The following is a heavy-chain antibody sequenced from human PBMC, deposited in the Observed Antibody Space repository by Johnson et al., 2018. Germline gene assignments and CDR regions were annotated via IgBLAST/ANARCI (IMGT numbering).Heavy chain of an antibody. CDR1: GFTFSSYS. CDR2: ISSSSSTI. CDR3: VREPDYYYMDV. V-gene: IGHV3-48*01. Sequence: VQLVQSGGGLVKPGGSLRLSCAASGFTFSSYSMNWVRQAPGKGLEWVSYISSSSSTIYYADSVKGRFTISRDNAKNSLYLQMNSLRAEDTAGYYCVREPDYYYMDVWGKGTTVTVSS. J-gene: IGHJ6*03.